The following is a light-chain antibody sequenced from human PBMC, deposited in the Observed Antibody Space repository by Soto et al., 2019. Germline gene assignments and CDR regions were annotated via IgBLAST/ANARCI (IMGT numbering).Light chain of an antibody. V-gene: IGKV3-20*01. J-gene: IGKJ4*01. CDR1: QNVRSNY. Sequence: EIVLTQSPGTLSLSPGERATLSCRASQNVRSNYLAWYQQKPGQAPRLLIYGASSRATGIPDMFSGSGSGTDFTLTISRLEPEDFVVYYCQQYSNSPLTFGGGTKVEIK. CDR3: QQYSNSPLT. CDR2: GAS.